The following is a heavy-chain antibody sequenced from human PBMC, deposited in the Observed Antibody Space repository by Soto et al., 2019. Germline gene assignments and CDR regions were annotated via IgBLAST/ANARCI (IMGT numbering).Heavy chain of an antibody. J-gene: IGHJ3*01. CDR1: GFTFRSYS. Sequence: GGSLRLSCAASGFTFRSYSMNWVRQAPGKCLEWVSYISDSGDRTYYSDSVKGRFTISRDRSKNTVSLQMDSLRAEDTAVYYCAKDRGIIVKAGDAFDVWGQGXKVTV. CDR3: AKDRGIIVKAGDAFDV. D-gene: IGHD3-16*02. CDR2: ISDSGDRT. V-gene: IGHV3-23*01.